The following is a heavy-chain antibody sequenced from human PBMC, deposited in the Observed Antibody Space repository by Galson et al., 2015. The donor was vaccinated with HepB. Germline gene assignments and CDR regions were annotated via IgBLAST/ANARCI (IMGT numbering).Heavy chain of an antibody. J-gene: IGHJ4*02. Sequence: AIFSCSVSSNRATWNWIRQSPSRGLEWLGRTYYRSKWYNDYAVSVRSRITINPDTSKNQFSLHLNSVAPEDTAVYYCARVEMVEWGQGTLVIVSS. D-gene: IGHD5-24*01. CDR1: SCSVSSNRAT. CDR3: ARVEMVE. V-gene: IGHV6-1*01. CDR2: TYYRSKWYN.